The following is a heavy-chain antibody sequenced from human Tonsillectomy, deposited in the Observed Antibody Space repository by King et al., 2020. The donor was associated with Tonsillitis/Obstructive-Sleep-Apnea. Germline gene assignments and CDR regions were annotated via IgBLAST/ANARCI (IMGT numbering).Heavy chain of an antibody. Sequence: VQLVESGGGLVQPGGSLRLSCAASGFTFSSYAMSWVRQAPGKGLEWVSAISGSGGSTYYAASVKGRFTISRDNSKNTLYLQMNSLRAEDTAVYYCAKEGGYSSGYVVGGLYFDYWGQGTLVTVSS. V-gene: IGHV3-23*04. CDR1: GFTFSSYA. D-gene: IGHD5-18*01. J-gene: IGHJ4*02. CDR3: AKEGGYSSGYVVGGLYFDY. CDR2: ISGSGGST.